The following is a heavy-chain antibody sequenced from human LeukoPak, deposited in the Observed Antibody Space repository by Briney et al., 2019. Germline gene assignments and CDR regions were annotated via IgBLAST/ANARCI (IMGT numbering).Heavy chain of an antibody. CDR1: GGTFSSNA. CDR3: ARDWDSSSRVGY. D-gene: IGHD6-13*01. Sequence: ASVTVSCTASGGTFSSNAISWVRQAPGQGLEWMGGIIPIFGTANYAQKFQGRVTITADESTSTAYMELSSLRSEDTAVYYCARDWDSSSRVGYWGQGTLVTVSS. J-gene: IGHJ4*02. V-gene: IGHV1-69*13. CDR2: IIPIFGTA.